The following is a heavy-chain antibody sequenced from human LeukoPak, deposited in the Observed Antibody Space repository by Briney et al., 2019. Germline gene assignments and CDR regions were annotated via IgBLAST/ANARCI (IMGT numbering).Heavy chain of an antibody. CDR1: GFTVSRNY. V-gene: IGHV3-53*04. J-gene: IGHJ3*02. CDR3: ARWRPIDAFDI. Sequence: TGGSLRLSCAASGFTVSRNYMNWVRQAPGKGLEWVSLLSSTGNTSYADSVQGRFTISRHNSKNTQYLQVNSLRPEDTAMYYCARWRPIDAFDIWGQGTMVIVSS. CDR2: LSSTGNT. D-gene: IGHD3-3*01.